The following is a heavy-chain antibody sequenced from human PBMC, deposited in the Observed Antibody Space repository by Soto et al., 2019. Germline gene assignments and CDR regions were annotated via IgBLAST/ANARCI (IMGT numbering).Heavy chain of an antibody. CDR1: EVTFSSHG. V-gene: IGHV3-30*18. CDR2: ISYGGSNK. D-gene: IGHD1-26*01. CDR3: AKPKWELLSEYYLDY. Sequence: PGGLMRLCCTVSEVTFSSHGRHRVRKDKGKGLEWVAVISYGGSNKYYADSVKGRFTISRDNSKNTLYLQMNSLRAEDTAVYYCAKPKWELLSEYYLDYWGQGTLVTVSS. J-gene: IGHJ4*02.